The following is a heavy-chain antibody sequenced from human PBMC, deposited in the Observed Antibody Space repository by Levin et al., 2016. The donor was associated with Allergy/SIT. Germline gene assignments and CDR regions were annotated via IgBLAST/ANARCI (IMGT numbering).Heavy chain of an antibody. J-gene: IGHJ6*03. V-gene: IGHV4-34*01. D-gene: IGHD3-10*01. CDR3: ARERGYYYYMDV. CDR2: INHSGST. Sequence: WIRQPPGKGLEWIGEINHSGSTNYNPSLKSRVTISVDTSKNQFSLKLSSVTAVDTAVYYCARERGYYYYMDVWGKGTTVTVSS.